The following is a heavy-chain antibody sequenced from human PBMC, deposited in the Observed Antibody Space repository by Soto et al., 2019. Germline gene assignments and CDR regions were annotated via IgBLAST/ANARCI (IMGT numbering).Heavy chain of an antibody. D-gene: IGHD6-6*01. CDR2: MNPNSGNT. V-gene: IGHV1-8*01. Sequence: ASVKVSCKASGYTFTSYDINWVRQATGQGLAWMGWMNPNSGNTGYAQKFQGRVTLTRNTSISTAYMELSSLRSEDTAEYYGASSSSGDYYYYGMDVWGQGTTVTVSS. CDR3: ASSSSGDYYYYGMDV. J-gene: IGHJ6*02. CDR1: GYTFTSYD.